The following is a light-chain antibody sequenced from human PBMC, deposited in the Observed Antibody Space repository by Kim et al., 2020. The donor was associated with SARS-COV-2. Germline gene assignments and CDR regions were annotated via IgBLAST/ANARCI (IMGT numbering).Light chain of an antibody. J-gene: IGLJ3*02. CDR2: EDK. CDR3: QSYDSNNWV. Sequence: GKTVTISCTRSSGSIASNCVQWFQQRPGSAPTTVIYEDKQRPSGVPDRFSGSIDSSSNSSSLTISGLKTEDEAAYYCQSYDSNNWVFGGGTQLTVL. CDR1: SGSIASNC. V-gene: IGLV6-57*03.